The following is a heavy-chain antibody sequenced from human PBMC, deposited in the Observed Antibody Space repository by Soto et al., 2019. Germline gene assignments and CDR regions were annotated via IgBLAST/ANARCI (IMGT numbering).Heavy chain of an antibody. CDR2: INTGNGDT. Sequence: QVQLVQSGAEVKKPGASVTLSCKASGYTFANYGMHWVRQAHGQRLEWMAWINTGNGDTKYSQKLEGRVTVTRDTSASTVDMDLSRLRSEDTAIYFCAKGGSSGWYIDYWGQGTLVTVSS. CDR1: GYTFANYG. D-gene: IGHD6-19*01. CDR3: AKGGSSGWYIDY. J-gene: IGHJ4*02. V-gene: IGHV1-3*04.